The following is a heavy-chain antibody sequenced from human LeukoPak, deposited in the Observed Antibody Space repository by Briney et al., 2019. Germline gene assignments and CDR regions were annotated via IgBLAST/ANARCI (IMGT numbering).Heavy chain of an antibody. Sequence: GESLETLLYSLGIRFTTQWINLGPQIPGKGLEWMGRVDPSNSYTNYSTSFQAHITISADKSISTAYLQWSSMKASDTDMYDCARGSQITVAANYWGQGTLVTVSS. CDR2: VDPSNSYT. J-gene: IGHJ4*02. CDR3: ARGSQITVAANY. D-gene: IGHD6-19*01. V-gene: IGHV5-10-1*01. CDR1: IRFTTQW.